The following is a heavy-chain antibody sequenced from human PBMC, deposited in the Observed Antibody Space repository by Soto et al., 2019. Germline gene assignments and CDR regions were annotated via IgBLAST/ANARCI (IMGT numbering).Heavy chain of an antibody. D-gene: IGHD6-19*01. CDR1: GYTFTGYY. CDR2: INPNSGGT. Sequence: ASVKVSCKASGYTFTGYYMHWVRQAPGQGLEWMGWINPNSGGTNYAQKFQGWVTMTRDTSISTAYMELSRLRSDDTAVYYCAREAGSSGWYVRRGMAVWGQGTTVTVSS. CDR3: AREAGSSGWYVRRGMAV. V-gene: IGHV1-2*04. J-gene: IGHJ6*02.